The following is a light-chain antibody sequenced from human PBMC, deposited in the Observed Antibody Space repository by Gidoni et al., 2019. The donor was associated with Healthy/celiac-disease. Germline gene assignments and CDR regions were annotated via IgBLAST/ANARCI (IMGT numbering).Light chain of an antibody. CDR3: MQGTHWPPT. CDR2: KVS. J-gene: IGKJ4*01. Sequence: EVGMSRSQLSLPVTLGQPASISCRSSQSLVYSDGNTYLNWCQQRPGQSPRRLIYKVSNRDSGVPDRFSGSGSGTDFTLKISRVEAEDVGVYYCMQGTHWPPTFGGGTKVEIK. CDR1: QSLVYSDGNTY. V-gene: IGKV2-30*01.